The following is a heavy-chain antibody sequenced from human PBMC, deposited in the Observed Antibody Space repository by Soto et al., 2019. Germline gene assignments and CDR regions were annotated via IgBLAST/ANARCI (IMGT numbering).Heavy chain of an antibody. V-gene: IGHV3-72*01. J-gene: IGHJ4*01. CDR1: GFTSSGHY. D-gene: IGHD3-22*01. CDR3: ARDLGGNYYDSSGPDLDYFDF. Sequence: GGSLRLSCVASGFTSSGHYVGWVRQAPGKGLEWVGRIRNKTRSFTTDYGASVKGRFTISRDNAKNSLYLQMNSLRADDTAVYYCARDLGGNYYDSSGPDLDYFDFWGQGTLVTVSS. CDR2: IRNKTRSFTT.